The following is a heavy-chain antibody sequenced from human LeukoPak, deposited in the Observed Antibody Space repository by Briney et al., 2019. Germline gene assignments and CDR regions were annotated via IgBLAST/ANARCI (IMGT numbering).Heavy chain of an antibody. CDR1: GFTFSSYW. Sequence: PGGSLRLSCAASGFTFSSYWMSWVRQAPGKGLEWVANIKDDGSEKYYVDSVKGRFTISRDDAKNTLYLQMDSLRAEDTAVYYCATQEGYDSGWYYFDYWGQGTLVTVSS. CDR2: IKDDGSEK. J-gene: IGHJ4*02. V-gene: IGHV3-7*03. CDR3: ATQEGYDSGWYYFDY. D-gene: IGHD6-19*01.